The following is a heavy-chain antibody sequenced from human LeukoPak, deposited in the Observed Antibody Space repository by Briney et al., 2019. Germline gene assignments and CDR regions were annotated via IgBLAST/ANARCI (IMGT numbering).Heavy chain of an antibody. J-gene: IGHJ4*02. Sequence: PSETLSLTCTVSGGSMRSSSYYWGWIRQPPGKGLEWIGSIYYGGSSFYNPSLKSRVTISVDTSKNQFSLKLRSVTAADTAVYYCARHLVYYESSGPYLGQGTLVTVSS. V-gene: IGHV4-39*01. CDR1: GGSMRSSSYY. D-gene: IGHD3-22*01. CDR3: ARHLVYYESSGPY. CDR2: IYYGGSS.